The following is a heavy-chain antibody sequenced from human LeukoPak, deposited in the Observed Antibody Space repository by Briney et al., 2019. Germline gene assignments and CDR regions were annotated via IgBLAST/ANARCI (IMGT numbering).Heavy chain of an antibody. Sequence: ASVKVSCKASGDTFSSYAISRVRQAPGQGLEWMGRIIPIFGIANYAQKFQGRVTITADKSTSTAYMELSSLRSEDTAVYYCARDRGKYPEGYFDYWGQGTLVTVSS. V-gene: IGHV1-69*04. CDR3: ARDRGKYPEGYFDY. CDR2: IIPIFGIA. J-gene: IGHJ4*02. D-gene: IGHD2-2*02. CDR1: GDTFSSYA.